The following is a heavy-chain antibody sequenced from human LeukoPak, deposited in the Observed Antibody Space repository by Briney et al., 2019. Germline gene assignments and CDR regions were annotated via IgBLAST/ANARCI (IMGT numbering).Heavy chain of an antibody. J-gene: IGHJ4*02. CDR2: IYHSGST. CDR1: GGSISSGGYS. V-gene: IGHV4-30-2*01. Sequence: PSETLSLTCAVSGGSISSGGYSWSWIRQPPGKGLEWIGYIYHSGSTYYNPSLKSRVTISVDRSKNQFSLKLSSVTAADTAVYYCARKTRKGFDYWGQGTLVTVSS. CDR3: ARKTRKGFDY.